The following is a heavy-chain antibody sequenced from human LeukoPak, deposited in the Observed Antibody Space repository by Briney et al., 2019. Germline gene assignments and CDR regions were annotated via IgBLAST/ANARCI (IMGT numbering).Heavy chain of an antibody. Sequence: PSETLSLTCAVYGGSFSGYYWSWIRQPPGKGLEWIGEINHSGSTNYNPSLKSRVTISVDTSKNQFSLKLSSVTAADTAVYHCGRVVVAYARAEYFQYLGQGTLVIVSS. J-gene: IGHJ1*01. D-gene: IGHD3-22*01. CDR1: GGSFSGYY. CDR3: GRVVVAYARAEYFQY. CDR2: INHSGST. V-gene: IGHV4-34*01.